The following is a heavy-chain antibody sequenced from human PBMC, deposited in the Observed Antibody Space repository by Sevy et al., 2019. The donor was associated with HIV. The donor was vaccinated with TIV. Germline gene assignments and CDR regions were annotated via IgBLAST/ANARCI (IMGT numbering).Heavy chain of an antibody. CDR2: INPSGSST. Sequence: GGSLRLSCAASGFTFSGYAMNWVRQAPGKGLEWVSSINPSGSSTSYADSVKGRFTISRDNSKNMLYLQMNSLRAEDTAVYYCAKDPSPRSIAVAGTDGAFDIWGQGTMVTVSS. J-gene: IGHJ3*02. V-gene: IGHV3-23*01. D-gene: IGHD6-19*01. CDR1: GFTFSGYA. CDR3: AKDPSPRSIAVAGTDGAFDI.